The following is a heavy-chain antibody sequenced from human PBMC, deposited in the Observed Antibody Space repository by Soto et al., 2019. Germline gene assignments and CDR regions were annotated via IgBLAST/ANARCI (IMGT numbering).Heavy chain of an antibody. V-gene: IGHV1-69*01. CDR2: IIPIFGTA. CDR3: ARSSILTVSSVNYYYYGMDV. Sequence: VKVSCKASGGTFSSYAISWVRQAPGQGLEWMGGIIPIFGTANYAQKFQGRVTITADESTSTAYMELSSLRSEDTAVYYCARSSILTVSSVNYYYYGMDVWGQGTTVTVSS. J-gene: IGHJ6*02. CDR1: GGTFSSYA. D-gene: IGHD3-9*01.